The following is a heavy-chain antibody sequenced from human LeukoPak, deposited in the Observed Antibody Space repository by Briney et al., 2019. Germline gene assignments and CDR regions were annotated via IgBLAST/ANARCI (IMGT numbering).Heavy chain of an antibody. CDR1: GFTFSSDA. Sequence: GGSLRLSCAASGFTFSSDAMIWVRQAPGKGLEWMSAITGTGGSTYYVASVKGRFTVSRDNSRNTLYLQMSSLRAEDSAMYYCAKVRDTRDWYKDAFDVWGQGTRVTVSS. D-gene: IGHD6-19*01. V-gene: IGHV3-23*01. J-gene: IGHJ3*01. CDR2: ITGTGGST. CDR3: AKVRDTRDWYKDAFDV.